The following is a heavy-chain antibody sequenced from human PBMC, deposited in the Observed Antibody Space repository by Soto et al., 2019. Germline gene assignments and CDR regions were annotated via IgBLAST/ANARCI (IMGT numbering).Heavy chain of an antibody. J-gene: IGHJ4*02. CDR1: GYTFTSYA. V-gene: IGHV1-3*01. CDR3: ARETGDRAFDY. Sequence: QVQFVQSGAEVKKPGASVKVSCESSGYTFTSYAVHWVRQAPGQRLEWMGWIHAGTGNTKYSQKFQGRVTFTRDTSASTADMEVSSLRSEDTAVYFCARETGDRAFDYWGQGTLVTVSS. D-gene: IGHD7-27*01. CDR2: IHAGTGNT.